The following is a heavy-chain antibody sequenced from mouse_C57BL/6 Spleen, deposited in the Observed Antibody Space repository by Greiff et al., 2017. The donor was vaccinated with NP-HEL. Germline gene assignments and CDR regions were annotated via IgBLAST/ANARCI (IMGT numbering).Heavy chain of an antibody. CDR2: ISSGSSTI. CDR3: ARFDYVRAMDY. CDR1: GFTFSDYG. Sequence: EVNVVESGGGLVKPGGSLKLSCAASGFTFSDYGMHWVRQAPEKGLEWVAYISSGSSTIYYADTVKGRFTISRDNAKNTLFLQMTSLRSEDTAMYYCARFDYVRAMDYWGQGTSVTVSS. V-gene: IGHV5-17*01. D-gene: IGHD1-1*01. J-gene: IGHJ4*01.